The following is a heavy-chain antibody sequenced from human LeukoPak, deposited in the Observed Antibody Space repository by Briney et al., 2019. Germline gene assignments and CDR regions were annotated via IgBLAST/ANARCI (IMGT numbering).Heavy chain of an antibody. CDR3: ARDSSGWGPTRNFDY. D-gene: IGHD6-19*01. V-gene: IGHV1-2*02. J-gene: IGHJ4*02. CDR2: INPNSGGT. CDR1: GNTFTGYC. Sequence: GASVKVSCKASGNTFTGYCMRWVRQAPGQGLEWMGWINPNSGGTNYAQKFQGRVTMTRDTSISTAYMEPSRLRSDDTAVYYCARDSSGWGPTRNFDYWGQGTLVTVSS.